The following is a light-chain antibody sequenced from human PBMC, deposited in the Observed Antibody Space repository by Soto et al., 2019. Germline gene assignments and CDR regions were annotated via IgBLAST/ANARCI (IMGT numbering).Light chain of an antibody. J-gene: IGLJ2*01. Sequence: QLVLTQPPSVSGAPGQRVTISCTGSSSNIGAGYDVHWYQQLPGTAPKLLIHGNSNRPSGVPDRFSGSKSGTSASLAITGLQAEDEAEYYCQSYDSSLSGVVFGGGTKVTVL. CDR2: GNS. CDR1: SSNIGAGYD. V-gene: IGLV1-40*01. CDR3: QSYDSSLSGVV.